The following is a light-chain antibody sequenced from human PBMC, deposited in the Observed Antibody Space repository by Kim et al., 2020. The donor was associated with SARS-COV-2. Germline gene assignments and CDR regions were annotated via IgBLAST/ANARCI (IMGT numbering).Light chain of an antibody. CDR2: GAS. CDR3: QQYGNSAYT. Sequence: VLTQSPATLSLSPGEGATLSCRASQNVRSNYLAWYQHNPGQAPRLLIYGASTRATGIPDRFSGSGSGTDFTLTINRLEPEDFALYYCQQYGNSAYTFGQGTRLEIK. CDR1: QNVRSNY. V-gene: IGKV3-20*01. J-gene: IGKJ5*01.